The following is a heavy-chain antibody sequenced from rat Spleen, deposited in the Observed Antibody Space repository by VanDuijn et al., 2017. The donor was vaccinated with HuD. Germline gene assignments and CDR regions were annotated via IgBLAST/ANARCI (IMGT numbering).Heavy chain of an antibody. CDR2: ISTSGSRT. Sequence: EVQLVESGGGLVQPGRSLKLSCAASGFTFSNYYMAWVRQAPKKGLEWVATISTSGSRTYYPDSVKGRFTISRDNAKSSLYLQMNSLKSEDTATYYCARLEGLGYFDYWGQGVMVTVSS. CDR3: ARLEGLGYFDY. J-gene: IGHJ2*01. V-gene: IGHV5-25*01. D-gene: IGHD1-11*01. CDR1: GFTFSNYY.